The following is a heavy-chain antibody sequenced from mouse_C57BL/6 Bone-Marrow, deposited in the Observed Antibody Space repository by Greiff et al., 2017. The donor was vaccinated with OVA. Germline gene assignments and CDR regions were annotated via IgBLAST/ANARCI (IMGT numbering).Heavy chain of an antibody. CDR2: ISSGGDYI. J-gene: IGHJ3*01. D-gene: IGHD2-14*01. CDR1: GFTFSSYA. Sequence: EVKLVESGEGLVKPGGSLKLSCAASGFTFSSYAMSWVRQTPEQRLEWVAYISSGGDYIYYADTVKGRFTISRDNARNTLYLQMSSLKSEDTAMYYCTRDRSKGIADWGQGTLVTVSA. CDR3: TRDRSKGIAD. V-gene: IGHV5-9-1*02.